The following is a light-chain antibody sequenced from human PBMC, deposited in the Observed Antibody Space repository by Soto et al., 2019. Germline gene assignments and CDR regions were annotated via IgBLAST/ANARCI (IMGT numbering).Light chain of an antibody. CDR2: GAS. J-gene: IGKJ2*01. CDR1: QSVSSN. CDR3: QQYNNWPSGAVYT. Sequence: EIVMTQSPAPLSVSPGERATLSCRASQSVSSNLAWYQQKPGQAPRLLIYGASTRATGIPARFSGSGSRTEFTLTISSLQSEDFAVYYCQQYNNWPSGAVYTCGQGTKLEIK. V-gene: IGKV3-15*01.